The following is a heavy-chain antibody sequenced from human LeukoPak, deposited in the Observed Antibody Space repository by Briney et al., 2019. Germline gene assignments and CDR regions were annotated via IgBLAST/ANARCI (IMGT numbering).Heavy chain of an antibody. D-gene: IGHD3-9*01. J-gene: IGHJ5*02. CDR2: INPNSGGT. Sequence: ASVKVSCKASGYTFTCYNMHWMRQAPGQGLGWMGWINPNSGGTNYAQKFQGWVTMTRDTSISTAYMELSRLRSDDTAVYYCARDLRMGYDILTGYYGGVWFDPWGQGTLVTVSS. CDR1: GYTFTCYN. V-gene: IGHV1-2*04. CDR3: ARDLRMGYDILTGYYGGVWFDP.